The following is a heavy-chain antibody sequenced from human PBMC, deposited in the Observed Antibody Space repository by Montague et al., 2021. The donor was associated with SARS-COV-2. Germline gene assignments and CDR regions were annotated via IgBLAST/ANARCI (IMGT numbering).Heavy chain of an antibody. CDR2: IYHSGST. CDR1: GYSIITGYY. CDR3: ARLSLGSYDSGAGLDI. J-gene: IGHJ4*01. V-gene: IGHV4-38-2*01. D-gene: IGHD3-22*01. Sequence: SETLSLTCSVSGYSIITGYYWAWVRQPPGKGLEWIGNIYHSGSTYYNPSLKSRVTISVDTSKNQFSLKLNSLTAADTAVYFCARLSLGSYDSGAGLDIWGQGALVTVSS.